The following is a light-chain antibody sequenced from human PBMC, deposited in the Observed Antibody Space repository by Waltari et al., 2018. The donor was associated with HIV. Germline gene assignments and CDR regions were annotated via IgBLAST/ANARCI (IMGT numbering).Light chain of an antibody. V-gene: IGLV2-23*02. CDR3: CSYAGSSTFVL. CDR2: DVS. CDR1: SSDVGRYNL. J-gene: IGLJ2*01. Sequence: QSALTQPAPVSGSPGQSITISCTGTSSDVGRYNLVSWYQQHPGKAPKVMIYDVSKRPSGVSNRFSGSKSGNTASLTISGLQAEDEADYYCCSYAGSSTFVLFGGGTKLTVL.